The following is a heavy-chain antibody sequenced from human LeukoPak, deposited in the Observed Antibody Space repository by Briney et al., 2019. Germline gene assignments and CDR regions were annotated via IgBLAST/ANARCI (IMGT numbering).Heavy chain of an antibody. CDR3: VSISSGWYLGWFDP. V-gene: IGHV1-18*01. Sequence: ASVKVSCKASGYTFTSYGISWVRQAPGQGLEWMGWISAYNGNTNYAQKLQGRVTMTTDTSTSTAYMELRSLRSDDTAVYYCVSISSGWYLGWFDPWGQGTLVTVSS. CDR1: GYTFTSYG. D-gene: IGHD6-19*01. J-gene: IGHJ5*02. CDR2: ISAYNGNT.